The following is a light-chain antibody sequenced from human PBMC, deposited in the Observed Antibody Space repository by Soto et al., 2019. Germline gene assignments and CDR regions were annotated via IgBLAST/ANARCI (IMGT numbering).Light chain of an antibody. J-gene: IGKJ3*01. Sequence: DIQMTQSPSSLSASVGDRVTITCRASQAIHSYLNWYQQKPGKAPNLLIFATSTLQSGVPSRFSGSGSGTDFTLTISSLQPEDFATYYCQQRETFGPGTKVDLQ. CDR1: QAIHSY. CDR2: ATS. V-gene: IGKV1-39*01. CDR3: QQRET.